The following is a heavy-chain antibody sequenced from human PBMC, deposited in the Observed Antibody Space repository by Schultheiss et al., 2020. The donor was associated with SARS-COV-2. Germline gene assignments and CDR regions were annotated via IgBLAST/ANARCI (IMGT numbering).Heavy chain of an antibody. D-gene: IGHD5-12*01. V-gene: IGHV4-39*01. CDR3: ARRRGLSGGYDLGVNWFDP. J-gene: IGHJ5*02. CDR2: IYYSGST. Sequence: SETLSLTCAVYGGSISSSSYYWGWIRQPPGKGLEWIGSIYYSGSTYYNPSLKSRVTISVDTSKNQFSLKLSSVTAADTAVYYCARRRGLSGGYDLGVNWFDPWGQGTLVTVSS. CDR1: GGSISSSSYY.